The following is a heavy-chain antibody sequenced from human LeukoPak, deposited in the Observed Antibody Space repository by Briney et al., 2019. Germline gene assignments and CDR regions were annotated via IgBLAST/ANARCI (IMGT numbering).Heavy chain of an antibody. CDR1: GGSIGSYY. CDR3: ARDWRGVPGTARYYYFGMDV. J-gene: IGHJ6*02. CDR2: VYYNGIT. D-gene: IGHD6-13*01. Sequence: SETLSLTCTVSGGSIGSYYWSRIRQPPGKGLEWIGYVYYNGITNYNPSLKSRVTISVDTSKIQFSLRLTSVTAADTAVYYCARDWRGVPGTARYYYFGMDVWGQGATVTVSS. V-gene: IGHV4-59*01.